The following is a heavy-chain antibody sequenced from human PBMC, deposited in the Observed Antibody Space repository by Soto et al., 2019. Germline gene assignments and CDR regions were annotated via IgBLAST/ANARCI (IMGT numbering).Heavy chain of an antibody. V-gene: IGHV4-31*03. CDR1: GGSISSGGYY. CDR3: ARKDSGYADYMDV. CDR2: IYYSGST. J-gene: IGHJ6*03. Sequence: QVQLQESGPGLVKPSQTLSLTCTVSGGSISSGGYYWSWIRQHPGKGLAWLGYIYYSGSTDYNPSLKSRVTMSVDTSENQFSLRLSSVTAADTAVYYCARKDSGYADYMDVWGKGTTVTVSS. D-gene: IGHD5-12*01.